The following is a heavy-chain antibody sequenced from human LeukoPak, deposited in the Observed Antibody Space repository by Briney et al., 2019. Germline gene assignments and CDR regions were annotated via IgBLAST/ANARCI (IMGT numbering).Heavy chain of an antibody. J-gene: IGHJ5*02. Sequence: GGSPRLSCAASGFTFSSYEMNWVRQAPGKGLEWVSYISSSGSTIYYADSVKGRFTISRDNAKNSLYLQMNSLRAEDTAVYYCARAEYSSSWYGVNWFDPWGQGTLVTVSS. CDR3: ARAEYSSSWYGVNWFDP. CDR1: GFTFSSYE. V-gene: IGHV3-48*03. CDR2: ISSSGSTI. D-gene: IGHD6-13*01.